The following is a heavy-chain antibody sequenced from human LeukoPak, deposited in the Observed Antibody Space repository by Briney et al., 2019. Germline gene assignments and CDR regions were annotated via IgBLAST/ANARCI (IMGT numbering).Heavy chain of an antibody. CDR3: ATMCEL. Sequence: PGGSLRLCCVVAGFTFSNYKMNWGRQAPGKGLEWVSYISSSGSTTYYADSVKGRFTISRDNAKNSLFLQMNSLRAEDTAFYFCATMCELWGRGTLVTVSS. CDR1: GFTFSNYK. V-gene: IGHV3-48*03. CDR2: ISSSGSTT. D-gene: IGHD3-10*01. J-gene: IGHJ4*02.